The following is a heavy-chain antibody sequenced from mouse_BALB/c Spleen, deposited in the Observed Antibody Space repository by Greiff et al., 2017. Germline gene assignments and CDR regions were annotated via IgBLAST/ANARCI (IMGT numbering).Heavy chain of an antibody. Sequence: DVQLQESGPGLVKPSQSLSLTCTVTGYSITSDYAWNWIRQFPGNKLEWMGYISYSGSTSYNPSLKSRISITRDTSKNQFFLQLNSVTTEDTATYYCASYFDYWGQGTTLTVSS. CDR3: ASYFDY. V-gene: IGHV3-2*02. J-gene: IGHJ2*01. CDR2: ISYSGST. CDR1: GYSITSDYA.